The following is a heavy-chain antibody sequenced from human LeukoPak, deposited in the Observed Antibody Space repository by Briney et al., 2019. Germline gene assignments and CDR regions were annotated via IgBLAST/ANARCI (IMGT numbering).Heavy chain of an antibody. CDR3: VKSNGWLAVS. Sequence: GGSLRLSCAASGFTFSRFWMNWVRQTPGKGLEWVANIKQGGSEKNYVDSVKSRFTISRDDAQNSLFLQMNSLGAEDTALYYCVKSNGWLAVSWGPGTLVTVSS. J-gene: IGHJ4*02. CDR1: GFTFSRFW. D-gene: IGHD6-19*01. V-gene: IGHV3-7*01. CDR2: IKQGGSEK.